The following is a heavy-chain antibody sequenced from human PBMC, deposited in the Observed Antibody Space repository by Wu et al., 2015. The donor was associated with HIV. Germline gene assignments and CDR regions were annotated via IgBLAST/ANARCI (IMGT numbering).Heavy chain of an antibody. J-gene: IGHJ4*02. CDR3: ARCPSDWNAPYYFDS. CDR1: GGDFKKYT. V-gene: IGHV1-69*02. D-gene: IGHD1-1*01. CDR2: IVPILGIP. Sequence: QVRLVQSGAEVRKPGSSVRVSCKSSGGDFKKYTVNWARQAPGQGLEWVGTIVPILGIPDYAEKFQGRVAITADESTDTAYMELSSLTYEDTAVYYCARCPSDWNAPYYFDSWGQGTQVTVSS.